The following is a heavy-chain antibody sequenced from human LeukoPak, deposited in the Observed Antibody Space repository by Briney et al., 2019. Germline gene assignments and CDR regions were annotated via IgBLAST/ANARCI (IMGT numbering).Heavy chain of an antibody. CDR2: IYTSGST. Sequence: SETLSLTCTVSGGSISSYYWSWIRQPAGKGLEWIGRIYTSGSTNCNPSLKSRVTMSVDTSKNQFSLKLSSVTAADTAVYYCARDYPTYCSGGSCYSDAFDIWGQGTMVTVSS. V-gene: IGHV4-4*07. J-gene: IGHJ3*02. CDR3: ARDYPTYCSGGSCYSDAFDI. D-gene: IGHD2-15*01. CDR1: GGSISSYY.